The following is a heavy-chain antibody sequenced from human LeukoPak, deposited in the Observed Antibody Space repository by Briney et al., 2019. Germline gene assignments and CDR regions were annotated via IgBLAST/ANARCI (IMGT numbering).Heavy chain of an antibody. Sequence: GSLRLSCAASGFTFSSYGRHWVRQAPGKGLEWVAVISYDGGNKYYADSVKGRFTISRDNSKNTLYLQMNSLRAEDTAVYYCAKDVLVRAGGYVVDYWGQGTLVTVSS. D-gene: IGHD5-12*01. J-gene: IGHJ4*02. V-gene: IGHV3-30*18. CDR1: GFTFSSYG. CDR3: AKDVLVRAGGYVVDY. CDR2: ISYDGGNK.